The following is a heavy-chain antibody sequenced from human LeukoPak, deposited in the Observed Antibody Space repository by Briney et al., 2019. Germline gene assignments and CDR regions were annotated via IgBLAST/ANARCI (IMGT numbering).Heavy chain of an antibody. D-gene: IGHD2-2*01. Sequence: ASVKVSCKASGYTFTSYGISWVRQAPGQGLEWMGWISAYNGNTNYAQKFQGRVTMTEDTSTDTAYMELSSLRSEDTAVYYCATDCSSTSCLPFDYWGQGTLVTVSS. CDR1: GYTFTSYG. CDR2: ISAYNGNT. V-gene: IGHV1-18*01. J-gene: IGHJ4*02. CDR3: ATDCSSTSCLPFDY.